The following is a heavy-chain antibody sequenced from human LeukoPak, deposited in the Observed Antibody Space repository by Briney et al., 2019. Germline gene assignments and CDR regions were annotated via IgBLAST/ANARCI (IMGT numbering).Heavy chain of an antibody. CDR2: ISGNGGST. CDR3: AKRPKNSIAAAGHLNY. V-gene: IGHV3-23*01. J-gene: IGHJ4*02. Sequence: GGSLRLSCAASGFTFSSYAMNWVRQAPGKGLEWVASISGNGGSTYYADSVKGRFTISRDNSRNAVFLQMISPRDDDTAVYYCAKRPKNSIAAAGHLNYWGQGTLVTVSS. D-gene: IGHD6-13*01. CDR1: GFTFSSYA.